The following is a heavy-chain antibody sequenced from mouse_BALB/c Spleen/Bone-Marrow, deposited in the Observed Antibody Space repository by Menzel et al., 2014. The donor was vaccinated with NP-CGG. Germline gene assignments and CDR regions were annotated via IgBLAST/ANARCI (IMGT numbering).Heavy chain of an antibody. CDR2: INSNGGST. CDR1: GFTFSSYG. V-gene: IGHV5-6-3*01. Sequence: EVKLVDSGGGLVQPGGSLKLSCAASGFTFSSYGMSWVRQTPDKRLELVATINSNGGSTYYPDSVKGRFTISRDNAKNTLYLQMSSLKSEDTAMYYCARSQAYYGNYFDYWGQGTTLTVSS. D-gene: IGHD2-10*01. J-gene: IGHJ2*01. CDR3: ARSQAYYGNYFDY.